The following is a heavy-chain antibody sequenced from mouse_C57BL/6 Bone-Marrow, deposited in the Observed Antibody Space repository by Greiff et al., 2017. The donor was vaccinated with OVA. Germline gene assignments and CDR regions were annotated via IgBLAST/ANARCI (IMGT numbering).Heavy chain of an antibody. V-gene: IGHV1-54*01. CDR1: GYAFTNYL. J-gene: IGHJ1*03. CDR2: INPGSGGT. Sequence: VQLQQSGAELVRPGTSVKVSCKASGYAFTNYLIEWVKQRPGQGLEWIGVINPGSGGTNYNEKFKGKATLTADKSSSTAYMQLSSLTSEDSAVYFCARYYDGYYWYFDVGGTGTTVTVSS. D-gene: IGHD2-3*01. CDR3: ARYYDGYYWYFDV.